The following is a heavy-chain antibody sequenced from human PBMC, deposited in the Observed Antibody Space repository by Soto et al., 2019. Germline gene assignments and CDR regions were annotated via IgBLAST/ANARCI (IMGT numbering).Heavy chain of an antibody. D-gene: IGHD6-6*01. CDR3: AKRPYRSYSSSSPCDY. V-gene: IGHV3-23*01. CDR1: GFTFSSYA. Sequence: EVQLLESGGGLVQPGGSLRLSCAASGFTFSSYAMSWVRQAPGKGLEWVSAISGSGGSTYYADSVKGRFTISRDNSKTTVYLQMNSVSDEDTAVYYCAKRPYRSYSSSSPCDYWGQGTLVTVSS. CDR2: ISGSGGST. J-gene: IGHJ4*02.